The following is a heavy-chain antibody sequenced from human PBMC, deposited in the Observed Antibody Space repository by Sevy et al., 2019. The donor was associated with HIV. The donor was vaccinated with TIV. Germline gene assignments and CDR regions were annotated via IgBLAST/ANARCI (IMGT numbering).Heavy chain of an antibody. D-gene: IGHD3-10*01. J-gene: IGHJ3*02. CDR2: IYNGSDT. Sequence: GGSLRLSCAASGFTASSNYMTWVRQAPGKGLEWVSIIYNGSDTYYADFVKGRFTITRDNSKNTLYLQMNSLRPEDTAVYYCATWLPVDPDAFDIWSQGTMVTVSS. V-gene: IGHV3-53*01. CDR3: ATWLPVDPDAFDI. CDR1: GFTASSNY.